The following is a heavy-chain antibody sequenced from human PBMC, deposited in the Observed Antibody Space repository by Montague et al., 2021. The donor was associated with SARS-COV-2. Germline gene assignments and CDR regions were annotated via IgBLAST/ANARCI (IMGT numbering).Heavy chain of an antibody. V-gene: IGHV4-34*01. CDR1: GDSFSSHS. CDR3: VSFDYDVLTGYIPL. J-gene: IGHJ4*02. D-gene: IGHD3-9*01. Sequence: SETLSLTCDIYGDSFSSHSWSWVRQAPGKGLEWTGEITHSGTINYNPSLGGRVTVSLDPSKNRFSLKMNSVTAADTALYYCVSFDYDVLTGYIPLWGQGSPITVSS. CDR2: ITHSGTI.